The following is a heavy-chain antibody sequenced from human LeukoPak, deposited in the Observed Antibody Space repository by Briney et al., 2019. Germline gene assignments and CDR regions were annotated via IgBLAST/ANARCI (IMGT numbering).Heavy chain of an antibody. D-gene: IGHD2-2*03. CDR3: ARVFGYCSSTSCYSPFDY. CDR2: IDARSGIT. CDR1: GFTFTIFG. Sequence: PGGSLRLSCAASGFTFTIFGLNWVRQAPGKGPEWVSYIDARSGITYYADSVQGRFTLSRDNARESVFLQMDSLRVGDTAVYYCARVFGYCSSTSCYSPFDYWGQGTLVTVSS. J-gene: IGHJ4*02. V-gene: IGHV3-48*01.